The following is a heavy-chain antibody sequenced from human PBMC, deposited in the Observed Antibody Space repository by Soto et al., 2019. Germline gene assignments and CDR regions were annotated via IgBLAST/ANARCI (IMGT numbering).Heavy chain of an antibody. CDR3: ARTIFGAYYGMDV. CDR1: GDSISSSKW. Sequence: SETLSLTCAVSGDSISSSKWWSWVRQPPGKGLEWIGEIYHSGSTNYNPSLKSRVIISVDTSKNQFSLKLSSVTAADTAVYYCARTIFGAYYGMDVWGQGTTVTVSS. V-gene: IGHV4-4*02. CDR2: IYHSGST. J-gene: IGHJ6*02. D-gene: IGHD3-3*01.